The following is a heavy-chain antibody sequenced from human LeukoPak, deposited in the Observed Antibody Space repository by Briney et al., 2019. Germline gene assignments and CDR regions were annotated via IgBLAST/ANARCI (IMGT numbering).Heavy chain of an antibody. V-gene: IGHV4-38-2*02. CDR3: ARVSGYCSSTSCLPFDY. Sequence: NPSETLSLTCTVAGYSISSGYYWGWIRQPPRKGPEWIGSMYHTGSTYYNPSLKSRVTISVDTSKNQVSLKLSSVTAADTAVYYCARVSGYCSSTSCLPFDYWGQGTLVTVSS. CDR1: GYSISSGYY. CDR2: MYHTGST. D-gene: IGHD2-2*03. J-gene: IGHJ4*02.